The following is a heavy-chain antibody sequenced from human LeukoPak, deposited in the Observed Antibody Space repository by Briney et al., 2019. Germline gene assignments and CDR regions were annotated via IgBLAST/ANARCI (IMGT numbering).Heavy chain of an antibody. V-gene: IGHV3-48*03. CDR1: GFTFSNYE. CDR3: ARETYYGSGSYSDFALDY. Sequence: GGSLRLPCAASGFTFSNYEINWVRQAPGRGLEWISYISGSGTSIYHANSVKGRFTISRDNAKNSVYLQMNSLRAEDTAVYYCARETYYGSGSYSDFALDYWGQGTLVTVSS. J-gene: IGHJ4*02. D-gene: IGHD3-10*01. CDR2: ISGSGTSI.